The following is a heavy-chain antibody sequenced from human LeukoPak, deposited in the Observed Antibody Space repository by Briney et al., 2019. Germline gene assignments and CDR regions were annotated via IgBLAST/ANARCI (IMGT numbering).Heavy chain of an antibody. Sequence: PGGSLRLSCAVSGLTFSSYSMSWVRQAPGKGLEWVSSISSSSSYIYYADSVKGQFTISRDNAKNSLYLQMNSLRAEDTAVYYCARASRFTMTVVIWGQGTMVTVSS. J-gene: IGHJ3*01. CDR2: ISSSSSYI. D-gene: IGHD3-22*01. CDR3: ARASRFTMTVVI. V-gene: IGHV3-21*01. CDR1: GLTFSSYS.